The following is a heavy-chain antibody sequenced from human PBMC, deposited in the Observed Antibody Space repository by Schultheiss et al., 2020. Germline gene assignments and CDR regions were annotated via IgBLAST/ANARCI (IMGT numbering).Heavy chain of an antibody. CDR3: AREGYYDGSGYHVHDAFDI. Sequence: SETLSLTCAVYGGSFSGYYWSWIRQPPGKGLEWIGEINHSGSTNYNPSLKSRVTISVDTSKNQFSLKLSSVTAADTAVYYCAREGYYDGSGYHVHDAFDIWGQGTMVTVSS. V-gene: IGHV4-34*01. CDR1: GGSFSGYY. D-gene: IGHD3-22*01. CDR2: INHSGST. J-gene: IGHJ3*02.